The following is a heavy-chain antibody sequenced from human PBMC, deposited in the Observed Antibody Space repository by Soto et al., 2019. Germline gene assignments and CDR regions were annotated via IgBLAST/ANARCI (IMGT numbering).Heavy chain of an antibody. CDR3: ARGKYDFWSGFSLFHY. CDR2: ISGSGGST. Sequence: EVQLLESGGGLVQPGGSLRLSCAASGFSFNNYAMTWVRQAPGKGLEWVSSISGSGGSTYYADSVKGRFTISSDNSKNPLYLQMNSLRAEDTAMYYCARGKYDFWSGFSLFHYWGQGTLVTVSS. CDR1: GFSFNNYA. V-gene: IGHV3-23*01. J-gene: IGHJ4*02. D-gene: IGHD3-3*01.